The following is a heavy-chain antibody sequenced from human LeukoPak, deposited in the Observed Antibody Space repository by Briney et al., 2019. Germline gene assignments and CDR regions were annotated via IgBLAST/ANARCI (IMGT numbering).Heavy chain of an antibody. Sequence: GSLRLSYAASGFTVSSNYMNWVRQAPGKGLEWVSVIYGGGNIYYADSVKGRFTISRDNSKNTLYLQMNSLRAEDTAVYYCARGAGYNYPYYFDYWGQGTLVTVSS. J-gene: IGHJ4*02. V-gene: IGHV3-53*01. CDR3: ARGAGYNYPYYFDY. CDR2: IYGGGNI. D-gene: IGHD5-24*01. CDR1: GFTVSSNY.